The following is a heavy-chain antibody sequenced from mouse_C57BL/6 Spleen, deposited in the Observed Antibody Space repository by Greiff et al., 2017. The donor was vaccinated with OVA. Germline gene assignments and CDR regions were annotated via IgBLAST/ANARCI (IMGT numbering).Heavy chain of an antibody. CDR2: IYPGDGDT. J-gene: IGHJ2*01. CDR3: ARGIYYDDY. V-gene: IGHV1-82*01. CDR1: GYAFSSSW. D-gene: IGHD2-4*01. Sequence: VKLMESGPELVKPGASVKISCKASGYAFSSSWMNWVKQRPGKGLEWIGRIYPGDGDTNYNGKFKGKATLTADKSSSTAYMQLSSLTSEDSAVYFCARGIYYDDYWGQGTTLTVSS.